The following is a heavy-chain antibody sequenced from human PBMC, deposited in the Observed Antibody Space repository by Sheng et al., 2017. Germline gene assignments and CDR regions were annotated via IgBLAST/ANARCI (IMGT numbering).Heavy chain of an antibody. Sequence: QVQLVQSGAEVKKPGSSVKVSCKASGGTFSSYAISWVRQAPGQGLEWMGGIIPIFGTANYAQKFQGRVTITTDESTSTAYMELSSLRSEDTAVYYCARDRAAAGKGTGPYNWFDPWGQGTLVTVSS. CDR2: IIPIFGTA. J-gene: IGHJ5*02. V-gene: IGHV1-69*05. CDR1: GGTFSSYA. D-gene: IGHD6-13*01. CDR3: ARDRAAAGKGTGPYNWFDP.